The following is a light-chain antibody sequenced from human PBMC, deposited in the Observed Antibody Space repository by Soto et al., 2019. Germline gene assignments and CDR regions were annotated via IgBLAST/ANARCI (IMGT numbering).Light chain of an antibody. CDR3: QQYYSTPQT. CDR1: QSVLYSSNNKNY. V-gene: IGKV4-1*01. J-gene: IGKJ1*01. Sequence: DIVMTQSPDSLAGSLGERATINCKSSQSVLYSSNNKNYLAWYQQKPGQPPQLLIYWASTRESGVPDRFSGSGSGTDFTLTISSLQAEDVAGYYCQQYYSTPQTFGQGTKVEIK. CDR2: WAS.